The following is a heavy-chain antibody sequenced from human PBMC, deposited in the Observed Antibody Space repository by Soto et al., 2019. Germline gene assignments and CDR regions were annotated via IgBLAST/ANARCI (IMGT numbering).Heavy chain of an antibody. CDR3: ARALSYHDVLTGRGWVFYFDY. CDR1: GGSISSYY. V-gene: IGHV4-59*01. J-gene: IGHJ4*02. Sequence: QVRLQESGPGLVKPSETLSLTCTVSGGSISSYYWSWIRQPPGRGLEWIGDIYYSGNTNYNPSLKGRVTISVDTSRSQFSLELNSVTAADTAVYYCARALSYHDVLTGRGWVFYFDYWGQGALVIVSS. D-gene: IGHD3-9*01. CDR2: IYYSGNT.